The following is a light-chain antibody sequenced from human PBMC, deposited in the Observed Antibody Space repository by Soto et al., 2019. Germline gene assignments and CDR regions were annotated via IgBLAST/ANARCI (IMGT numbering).Light chain of an antibody. CDR3: MQATQSRT. V-gene: IGKV2-24*01. J-gene: IGKJ5*01. CDR1: QSLVYSDGNSY. CDR2: QVS. Sequence: DIVLTQTPLSSPVTLGQPASISCRSSQSLVYSDGNSYLSWLQQRPGQPLRLLIYQVSERFSGVPDRFSGSGACTDFTLKISGVEPEDVGVYYCMQATQSRTFGQGTRLEIK.